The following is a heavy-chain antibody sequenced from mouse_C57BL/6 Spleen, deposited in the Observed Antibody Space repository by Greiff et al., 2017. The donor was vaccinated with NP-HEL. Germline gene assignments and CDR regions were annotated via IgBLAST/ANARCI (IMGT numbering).Heavy chain of an antibody. CDR3: ARANYYGSFDY. CDR2: IYPGSGNT. J-gene: IGHJ2*01. CDR1: GYTFTDYY. V-gene: IGHV1-76*01. D-gene: IGHD1-1*01. Sequence: QVQLQQSGAELVRPGASVKLSCKASGYTFTDYYINWVKQRPGQGLEWIARIYPGSGNTYYNEKFKGKATLTAEKSSSTAYMQLSSLTSADSAVYFCARANYYGSFDYWGQGTTLTVSS.